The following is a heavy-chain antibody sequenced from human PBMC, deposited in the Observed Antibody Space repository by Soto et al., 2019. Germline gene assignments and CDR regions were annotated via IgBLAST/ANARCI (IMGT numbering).Heavy chain of an antibody. CDR2: IIPIFGTA. CDR3: LIAAAGRGYYYGMDV. J-gene: IGHJ6*02. Sequence: SVTGSCKASGYTFTSYGIGWVRQATGQGLEWMGGIIPIFGTANYAQKFQGRVTITADESTSTAYMELSSLRSEDTAVYYCLIAAAGRGYYYGMDVWGQGTTVTVSS. D-gene: IGHD6-13*01. V-gene: IGHV1-69*13. CDR1: GYTFTSYG.